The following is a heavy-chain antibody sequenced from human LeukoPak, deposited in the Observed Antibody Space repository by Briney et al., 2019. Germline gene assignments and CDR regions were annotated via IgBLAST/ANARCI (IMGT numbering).Heavy chain of an antibody. CDR2: IIPIFGTA. D-gene: IGHD2-2*01. J-gene: IGHJ5*02. V-gene: IGHV1-69*13. CDR1: GGTFSSYA. Sequence: ASVKVSCKASGGTFSSYAISWVRQAPGQGLEWMGGIIPIFGTANYAQKFQGRVTITADESTSTAYMELSSLRSEDTAVYYCARDIDAGYCSSTSCRPYNWFDHWGQGTLVTVSS. CDR3: ARDIDAGYCSSTSCRPYNWFDH.